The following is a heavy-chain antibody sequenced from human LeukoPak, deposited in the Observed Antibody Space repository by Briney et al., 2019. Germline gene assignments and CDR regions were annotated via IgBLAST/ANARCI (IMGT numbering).Heavy chain of an antibody. CDR2: LYYSGST. V-gene: IGHV4-39*01. J-gene: IGHJ4*02. D-gene: IGHD5-12*01. CDR3: ARQAISGYDPPPFNS. CDR1: GGSISSSTYY. Sequence: SETLSLTCTVSGGSISSSTYYWGWIRQPPGKALEWIGNLYYSGSTYYNPSLKSRVTISVDTSKNQFSLKLSSVTAADTALYYCARQAISGYDPPPFNSWGQGTLVTVSS.